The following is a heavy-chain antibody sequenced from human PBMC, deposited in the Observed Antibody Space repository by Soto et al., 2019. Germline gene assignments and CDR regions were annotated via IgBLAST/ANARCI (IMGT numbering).Heavy chain of an antibody. J-gene: IGHJ4*02. CDR1: GYTFTSYD. CDR3: ARRALGYCSGGSCYRNNYFDY. CDR2: MNPNSGNT. V-gene: IGHV1-8*01. D-gene: IGHD2-15*01. Sequence: QVQLVQSGAEVKKPGASVKVSCKASGYTFTSYDINWVRQATGQGLEWMGWMNPNSGNTGYAQKFQGRVTMTRNTSISTAYMELSSLRSEDTAMYYCARRALGYCSGGSCYRNNYFDYWGQGTLVTVSS.